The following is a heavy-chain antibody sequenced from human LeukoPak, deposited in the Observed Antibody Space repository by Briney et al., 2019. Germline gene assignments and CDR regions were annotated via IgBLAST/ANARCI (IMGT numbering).Heavy chain of an antibody. CDR3: ARDEHKYYSEGSGRFDY. V-gene: IGHV3-7*04. D-gene: IGHD3-22*01. Sequence: GGSLRLSCAASGFTFSNYWMSWVRQAPGKGLEWVANIKQDGSEKYYVPSVRGRFAISRDNAQNSLYLQMDSLRAEDTAVYYCARDEHKYYSEGSGRFDYWGQGTLVTVSS. J-gene: IGHJ4*02. CDR2: IKQDGSEK. CDR1: GFTFSNYW.